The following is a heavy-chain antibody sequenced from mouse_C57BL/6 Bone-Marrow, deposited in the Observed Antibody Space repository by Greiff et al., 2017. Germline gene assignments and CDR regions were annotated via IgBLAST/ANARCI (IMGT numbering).Heavy chain of an antibody. CDR2: IRLKSDNYAT. CDR3: TSLDYYAMDY. V-gene: IGHV6-3*01. J-gene: IGHJ4*01. Sequence: EVHLVESGGGLVQPGGSMKLSCVASGFTFSNYWMNWVRPSPEKGLEWVAQIRLKSDNYATHYAESVKGRFTISRDDSKSSVYLQMNNLRAEDTGIYYCTSLDYYAMDYWGQGTSVTVSS. CDR1: GFTFSNYW.